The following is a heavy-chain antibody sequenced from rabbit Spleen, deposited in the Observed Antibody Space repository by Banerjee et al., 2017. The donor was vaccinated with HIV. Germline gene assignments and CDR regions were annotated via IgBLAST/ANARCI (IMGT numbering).Heavy chain of an antibody. Sequence: QSLEESGGGLVKPGASLTLTCTASGIDFSSNWVCWVRQAPGKGLELIACIYAGSSGTTYYASWAKGRFTISKTSSTTVTLKMTSLTAADTASYFCARDAGSDAYIDGVFNLWGPGTLVTVS. J-gene: IGHJ4*01. D-gene: IGHD4-2*01. CDR3: ARDAGSDAYIDGVFNL. CDR1: GIDFSSNW. V-gene: IGHV1S40*01. CDR2: IYAGSSGTT.